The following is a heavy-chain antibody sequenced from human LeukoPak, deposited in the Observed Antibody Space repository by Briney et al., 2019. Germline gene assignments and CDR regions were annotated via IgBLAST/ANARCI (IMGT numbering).Heavy chain of an antibody. D-gene: IGHD1-14*01. J-gene: IGHJ3*02. CDR1: GDSVSSVRAA. CDR3: ARQSADHDAFDI. V-gene: IGHV6-1*01. CDR2: TYYRSKWYS. Sequence: SQTLSLTCALSGDSVSSVRAAWNWLRQSPSSGLQWLGRTYYRSKWYSEYAVSVKSRISINPDTSKNQFSLQLNSVNPEDTAVYYCARQSADHDAFDIWGQGTMVTVSS.